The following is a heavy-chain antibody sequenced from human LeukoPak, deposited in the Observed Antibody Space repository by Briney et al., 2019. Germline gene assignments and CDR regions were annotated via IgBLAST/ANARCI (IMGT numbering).Heavy chain of an antibody. Sequence: GGSLRLSCAASGFTFSNYAMSWVRQPPGKGLEWVSGISGSDAGPYYGDSVQGRFTISRDNSKNTLYLQMNSLRAEDTAVYYCAKEKQRNFDYWGQGTLVTVSS. V-gene: IGHV3-23*01. CDR3: AKEKQRNFDY. D-gene: IGHD6-13*01. CDR2: ISGSDAGP. CDR1: GFTFSNYA. J-gene: IGHJ4*02.